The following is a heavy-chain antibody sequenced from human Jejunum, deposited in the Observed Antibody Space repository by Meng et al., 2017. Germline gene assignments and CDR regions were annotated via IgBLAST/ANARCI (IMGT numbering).Heavy chain of an antibody. CDR2: IYTSGSS. J-gene: IGHJ6*02. CDR1: GGSISSGSHY. Sequence: LRLSCTVSGGSISSGSHYCSWVRQPAGKGLEWIGRIYTSGSSNYNPSLKTRVTISVDTSMNQFSLTLNSVTAADTAVYYCTRGCSGGSFNSGYGMDVWGQGTTVTVSS. V-gene: IGHV4-61*02. CDR3: TRGCSGGSFNSGYGMDV. D-gene: IGHD2-15*01.